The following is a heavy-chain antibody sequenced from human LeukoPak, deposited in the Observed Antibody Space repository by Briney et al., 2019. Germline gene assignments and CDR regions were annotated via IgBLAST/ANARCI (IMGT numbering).Heavy chain of an antibody. J-gene: IGHJ6*03. Sequence: SETLSLTCTVSGGSISSSSYYWGWIRQPAGKGLEWIGRIYTSGSTNYNPSLKSRVTMSVDTSKNQFSLKLSSVTAADTAVYYCARFWWDSGSKPPPYYYYMDVWGKGTTVTVSS. V-gene: IGHV4-61*02. D-gene: IGHD6-6*01. CDR1: GGSISSSSYY. CDR3: ARFWWDSGSKPPPYYYYMDV. CDR2: IYTSGST.